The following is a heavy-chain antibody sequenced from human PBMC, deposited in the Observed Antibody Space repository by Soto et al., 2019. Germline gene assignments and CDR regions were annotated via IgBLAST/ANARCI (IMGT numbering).Heavy chain of an antibody. CDR3: AKDIVRYTYGACDN. CDR1: GFTFSSYG. J-gene: IGHJ4*02. D-gene: IGHD5-18*01. Sequence: QVQLVESGGAVVQPGKSLRLSCAASGFTFSSYGMYWIRQAPGKGLEWVAAISYDGSNKFHADSVKGRFTISRDNSQNTLYLQMNSLSTEETAVYYCAKDIVRYTYGACDNWGQGALVTVSS. CDR2: ISYDGSNK. V-gene: IGHV3-30*18.